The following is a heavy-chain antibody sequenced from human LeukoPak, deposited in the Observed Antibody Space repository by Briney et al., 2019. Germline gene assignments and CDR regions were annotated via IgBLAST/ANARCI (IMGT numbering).Heavy chain of an antibody. CDR3: ASGEAYYDFWSGYKAFDY. D-gene: IGHD3-3*01. J-gene: IGHJ4*02. CDR1: GYTFTSYY. V-gene: IGHV1-46*01. Sequence: ASVKVSCKASGYTFTSYYMHWVRQAPGQGLEWMGIINPSGGSTSYAQKFQGRVTMTRDTSTSTVYMELSSLRSEDTAVYYCASGEAYYDFWSGYKAFDYWGQGTLVTVSS. CDR2: INPSGGST.